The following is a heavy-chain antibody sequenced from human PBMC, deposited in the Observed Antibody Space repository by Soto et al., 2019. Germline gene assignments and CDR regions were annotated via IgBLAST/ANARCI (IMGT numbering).Heavy chain of an antibody. CDR1: GYTINEIS. CDR2: FDPEDGET. V-gene: IGHV1-24*01. J-gene: IGHJ3*02. D-gene: IGHD3-22*01. Sequence: ASVKVSCTVSGYTINEISMHWVRQAPGKGLEWMVGFDPEDGETIYAQKFQGRVTMTEDTSTDTAYMELSRLRSEDTAVYYCATDSHIDSSGYAFDIWGQGTMVPVSS. CDR3: ATDSHIDSSGYAFDI.